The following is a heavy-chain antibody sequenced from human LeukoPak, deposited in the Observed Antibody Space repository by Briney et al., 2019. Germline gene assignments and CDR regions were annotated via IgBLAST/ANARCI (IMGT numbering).Heavy chain of an antibody. D-gene: IGHD6-13*01. CDR2: IYYSGST. V-gene: IGHV4-31*03. CDR1: GGSISSGGYY. CDR3: ARVRSSSWIFDY. J-gene: IGHJ4*02. Sequence: SETLSLTCTVSGGSISSGGYYWSWIRQHPGKGLEWIGYIYYSGSTYYNPSLKSRVTISVDTSKNQFSLKLSSVTAADTAVYYCARVRSSSWIFDYWGQGTLVTVSS.